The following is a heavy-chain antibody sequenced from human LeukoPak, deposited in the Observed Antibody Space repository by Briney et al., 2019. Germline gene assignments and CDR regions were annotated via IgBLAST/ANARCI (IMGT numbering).Heavy chain of an antibody. CDR3: ARDQGYDFWSGYYPTNYYSMDV. Sequence: PGGSLRLSCAASGFTFSDYYMSWIRQAPGKGLEWVSYISSSGSTIYYADSVKGRFTISRDNAKNSLYLQMNSLRAEDTAVYYCARDQGYDFWSGYYPTNYYSMDVWGQGTTVTVSS. V-gene: IGHV3-11*01. D-gene: IGHD3-3*01. CDR1: GFTFSDYY. CDR2: ISSSGSTI. J-gene: IGHJ6*02.